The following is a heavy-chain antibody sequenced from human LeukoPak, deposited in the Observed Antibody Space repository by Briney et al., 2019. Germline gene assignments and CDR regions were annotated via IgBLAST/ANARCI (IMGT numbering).Heavy chain of an antibody. CDR3: ARDLEDSSPFGAFDM. CDR2: IWFDGIRK. D-gene: IGHD3-22*01. V-gene: IGHV3-33*01. Sequence: PGGSLRLSCAASGFTFSNYGMHWVRQVPGKGLEWVAAIWFDGIRKYYADSVKGRLTISRDNSKNTLYLQMNSLRAEDMAVYYCARDLEDSSPFGAFDMWGQGTMVTVS. J-gene: IGHJ3*02. CDR1: GFTFSNYG.